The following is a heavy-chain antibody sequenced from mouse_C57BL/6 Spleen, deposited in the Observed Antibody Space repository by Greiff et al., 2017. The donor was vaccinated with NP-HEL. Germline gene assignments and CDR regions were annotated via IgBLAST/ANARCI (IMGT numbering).Heavy chain of an antibody. Sequence: EVNVVESGGDLVKPGGSLKLSCAASGFTFSSYGMSWVRQTPDQRLELVATISSGGSYTYYPDSVKGRFTISRDNAKNTLYLQMSSLKSEDTAMYYCARVTTVVARRGYYAMDYWGQGTSVTVSS. V-gene: IGHV5-6*01. J-gene: IGHJ4*01. D-gene: IGHD1-1*01. CDR1: GFTFSSYG. CDR3: ARVTTVVARRGYYAMDY. CDR2: ISSGGSYT.